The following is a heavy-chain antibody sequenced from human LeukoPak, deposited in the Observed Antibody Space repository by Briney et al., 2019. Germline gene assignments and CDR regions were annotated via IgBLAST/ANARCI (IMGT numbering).Heavy chain of an antibody. Sequence: ASVKVSCKASGYTFTSYDINWVRQATGQGLEWMGWMNPNSGNTGHAQKFQGRVTMTRNTSISTAYMELSSLRSEDTAVYYCARGGTYYDILTGYHFDYWGQGTLVTVSS. V-gene: IGHV1-8*01. J-gene: IGHJ4*02. CDR2: MNPNSGNT. CDR3: ARGGTYYDILTGYHFDY. CDR1: GYTFTSYD. D-gene: IGHD3-9*01.